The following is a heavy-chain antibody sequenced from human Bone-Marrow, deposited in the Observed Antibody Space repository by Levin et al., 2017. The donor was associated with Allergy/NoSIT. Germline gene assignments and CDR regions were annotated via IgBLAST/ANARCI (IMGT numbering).Heavy chain of an antibody. CDR3: AREGRYGAALDY. CDR1: GGTFSSYT. J-gene: IGHJ4*02. D-gene: IGHD4-17*01. CDR2: IIPILGIA. V-gene: IGHV1-69*04. Sequence: SVKVSCKASGGTFSSYTISWVRQAPGQGLEWMGRIIPILGIANYAQKFQGRVTITADKSTSTAYMELSSLRSEDTAVYYCAREGRYGAALDYWGQGTLVTVSS.